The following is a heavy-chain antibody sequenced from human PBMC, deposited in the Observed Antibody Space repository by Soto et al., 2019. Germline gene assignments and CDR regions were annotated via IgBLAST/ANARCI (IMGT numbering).Heavy chain of an antibody. CDR2: INHSGST. J-gene: IGHJ5*02. V-gene: IGHV4-34*01. CDR1: GGFFIGYY. D-gene: IGHD3-3*01. Sequence: SETLSLTCAVYGGFFIGYYWSWIRQPPGKGLEWIGEINHSGSTNYNPSLKSRVTISVDTSKNQFSLKLSSVTAADTAVYYCARVRGFTIFGVVNWFDPWGQGTLVTVSS. CDR3: ARVRGFTIFGVVNWFDP.